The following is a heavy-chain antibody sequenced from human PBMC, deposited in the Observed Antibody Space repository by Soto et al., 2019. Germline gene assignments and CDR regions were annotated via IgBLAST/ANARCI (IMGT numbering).Heavy chain of an antibody. D-gene: IGHD1-26*01. CDR3: ARREIQGPIDY. J-gene: IGHJ4*02. CDR2: IYYSGTT. Sequence: QVQLQESGPGLVKPSDTLSLTCAVSGYSISSSNWWGWIRQPPGKGLEWIGSIYYSGTTYYNPSLKSRVTMSVYTSTNQFSRKLTSVTAVDTAVYDFARREIQGPIDYWGRGTLVTVCS. V-gene: IGHV4-28*01. CDR1: GYSISSSNW.